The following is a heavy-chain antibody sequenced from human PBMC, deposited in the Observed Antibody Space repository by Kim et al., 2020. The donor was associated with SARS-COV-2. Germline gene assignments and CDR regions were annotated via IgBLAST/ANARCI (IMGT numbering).Heavy chain of an antibody. CDR1: GGSISSYY. V-gene: IGHV4-59*01. D-gene: IGHD3-10*01. J-gene: IGHJ6*02. Sequence: SETLSLTCTVSGGSISSYYWSWIRQPPGKGLEWIGYIYYSGSTNYNPSLKSRVTISVDTSKNQFSLKLSSVTAADTAVYYCARLWFGELLFEKNYGMDVWGQGTTVTVSS. CDR2: IYYSGST. CDR3: ARLWFGELLFEKNYGMDV.